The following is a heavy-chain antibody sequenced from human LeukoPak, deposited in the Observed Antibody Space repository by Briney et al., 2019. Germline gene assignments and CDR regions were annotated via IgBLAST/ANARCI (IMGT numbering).Heavy chain of an antibody. V-gene: IGHV5-51*01. D-gene: IGHD6-13*01. CDR3: ARVDGYSSSSTLFDY. J-gene: IGHJ4*02. CDR2: IYPGDSDT. Sequence: GESLKISCKGSGYSFTSYWIGWVRQMPGKGLGWMGIIYPGDSDTRYSPSFQGQVTISADKSISTAYLQWSSLKASDTAMYYCARVDGYSSSSTLFDYWGQGTLVTVSS. CDR1: GYSFTSYW.